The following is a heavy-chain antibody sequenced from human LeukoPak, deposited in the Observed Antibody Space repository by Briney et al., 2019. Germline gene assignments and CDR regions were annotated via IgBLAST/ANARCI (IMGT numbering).Heavy chain of an antibody. CDR1: GFTLSTYW. J-gene: IGHJ3*02. CDR3: ALYCSGGSCYSMGGAFDI. V-gene: IGHV3-74*01. Sequence: GGSLRLSCVASGFTLSTYWMHWVRQAPGKGLVWVSRINSDGSATSYADSVMVRFTISRDSAKNTLYLQMNSLRPEDTAVYYCALYCSGGSCYSMGGAFDIWGQGTVVTVSS. CDR2: INSDGSAT. D-gene: IGHD2-15*01.